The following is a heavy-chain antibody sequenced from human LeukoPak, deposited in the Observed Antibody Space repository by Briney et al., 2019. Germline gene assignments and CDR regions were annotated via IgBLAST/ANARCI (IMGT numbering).Heavy chain of an antibody. D-gene: IGHD3-3*01. V-gene: IGHV4-59*01. Sequence: SETLSLTCTVSGGSISSYYWSWIRQPPGKGLEWIGYIYYSGSTNYNPSLKSRVTISVDTSKNQFSLKLSSVTAADTAVYYCARMGFWSSPYFYYYMDVWGKGTTVTVSS. CDR3: ARMGFWSSPYFYYYMDV. CDR1: GGSISSYY. CDR2: IYYSGST. J-gene: IGHJ6*03.